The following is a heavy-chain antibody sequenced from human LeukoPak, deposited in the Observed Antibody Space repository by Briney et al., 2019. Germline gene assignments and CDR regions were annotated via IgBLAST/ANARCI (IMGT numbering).Heavy chain of an antibody. CDR2: ISGGGGSA. CDR1: GFTFSSYA. Sequence: QPGGSLRLSCAASGFTFSSYAMTWVRQAPGKGLEWVSAISGGGGSAYYADCVKGRFTTSRDNSKNTLYLKMNSLRAGDTAIYYCAKIGVIGNWYYDVWGRGTLVTVSS. V-gene: IGHV3-23*01. J-gene: IGHJ2*01. D-gene: IGHD3-10*01. CDR3: AKIGVIGNWYYDV.